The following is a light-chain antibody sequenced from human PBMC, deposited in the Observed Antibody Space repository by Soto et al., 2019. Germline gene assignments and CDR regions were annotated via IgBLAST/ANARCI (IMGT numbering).Light chain of an antibody. J-gene: IGKJ1*01. Sequence: DIQMTQSPSTLSASVGDRVTITCRATQTISSSLAWYQQKPGKAPKLLIYGDSTLESGVPSRFSGSGSGTEFTLTISSLQTDDFATYYCQQYSSYSVTFGQGTKVEIK. V-gene: IGKV1-5*01. CDR3: QQYSSYSVT. CDR2: GDS. CDR1: QTISSS.